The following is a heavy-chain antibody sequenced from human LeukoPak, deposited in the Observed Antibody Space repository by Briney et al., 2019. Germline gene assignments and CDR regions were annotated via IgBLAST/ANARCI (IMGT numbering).Heavy chain of an antibody. CDR2: IRYDGSNK. CDR3: AKTHSPYCTNGVCIPSDY. J-gene: IGHJ4*02. Sequence: PGGSLRLSCGASGFTFRTYWMHWVRQAPGKGLEWVAFIRYDGSNKYYADSVKGRFTISRDNSKNTLYLQMNSLRAEDTAVYYCAKTHSPYCTNGVCIPSDYWGQGTLVTVSS. D-gene: IGHD2-8*01. V-gene: IGHV3-30*02. CDR1: GFTFRTYW.